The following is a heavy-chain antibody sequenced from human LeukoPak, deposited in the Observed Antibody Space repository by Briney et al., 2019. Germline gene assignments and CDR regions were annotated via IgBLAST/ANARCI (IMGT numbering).Heavy chain of an antibody. CDR2: ISAYNGNT. Sequence: ASVKVSCKASGYTFTSYGISWVRQAPGQGLEWMGWISAYNGNTNYAQKLQGRVTMTTDTSTSTAYMELRSLRSDDTAVYYCGENPGTGNSNRFFDFGGQGKMVTV. V-gene: IGHV1-18*01. D-gene: IGHD4-23*01. CDR1: GYTFTSYG. J-gene: IGHJ3*01. CDR3: GENPGTGNSNRFFDF.